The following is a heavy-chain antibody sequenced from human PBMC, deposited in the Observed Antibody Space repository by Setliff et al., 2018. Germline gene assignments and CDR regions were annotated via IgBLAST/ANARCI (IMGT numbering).Heavy chain of an antibody. CDR2: ISASGAI. J-gene: IGHJ4*02. Sequence: PGGSLRLSCAASGFTFSGYAMSWVRQAPGKGLEWVSAISASGAIYYADSVKGRFTVSRDNSKNTLHLQMNSLRAEDTAVYYCAKDTGYYFDYWGQGVLVTVSS. D-gene: IGHD4-4*01. CDR3: AKDTGYYFDY. CDR1: GFTFSGYA. V-gene: IGHV3-23*01.